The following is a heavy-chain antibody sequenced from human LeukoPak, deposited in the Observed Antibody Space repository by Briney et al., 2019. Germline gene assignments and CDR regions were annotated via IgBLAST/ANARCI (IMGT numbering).Heavy chain of an antibody. V-gene: IGHV4-30-2*01. CDR3: ARRRMVRGVMKSGLSNWFDP. D-gene: IGHD3-10*01. Sequence: KPSETLSLTCTVSGGSISSGGYYWSWIRQPPGKGLEWIGYIYHSGSTYYNPSLKSRVTISVDRSKNQFSLKLSSVTAADTAVYYCARRRMVRGVMKSGLSNWFDPWGQGTLVTVSS. CDR2: IYHSGST. CDR1: GGSISSGGYY. J-gene: IGHJ5*02.